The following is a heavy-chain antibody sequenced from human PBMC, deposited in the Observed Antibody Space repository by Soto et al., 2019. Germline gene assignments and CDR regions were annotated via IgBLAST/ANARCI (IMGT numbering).Heavy chain of an antibody. V-gene: IGHV6-1*01. J-gene: IGHJ3*02. Sequence: PSQTLSLTCAISGDSFSSNIAAWNWIRQSPSRGLEWLGRTYYRSKWYNDYAVSVKSRITINPDTSKNQFSLQLNSVTPEDTAVYYCARAMQRPKSRQAFDIWGQGTMVTVSS. CDR3: ARAMQRPKSRQAFDI. CDR2: TYYRSKWYN. CDR1: GDSFSSNIAA.